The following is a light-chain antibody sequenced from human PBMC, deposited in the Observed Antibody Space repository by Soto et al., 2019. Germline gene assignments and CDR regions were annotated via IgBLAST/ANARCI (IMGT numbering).Light chain of an antibody. V-gene: IGKV3D-15*01. CDR1: QSVSSN. CDR2: GAS. CDR3: QQYNDWPLT. J-gene: IGKJ4*01. Sequence: EIVMTQSPATLSVSPGERATLSCRASQSVSSNLAWYQQKPGQAPRLLIYGASTRATGIPARFSGSGSGTDFTLTISSLQSEDFAAYYCQQYNDWPLTFGGGTKV.